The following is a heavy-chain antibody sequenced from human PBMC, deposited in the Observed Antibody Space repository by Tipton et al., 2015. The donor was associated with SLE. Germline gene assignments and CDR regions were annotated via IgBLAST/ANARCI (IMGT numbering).Heavy chain of an antibody. CDR2: IYHSGST. D-gene: IGHD7-27*01. J-gene: IGHJ4*02. CDR1: GYSISSGYY. V-gene: IGHV4-38-2*02. Sequence: LRLSCSASGYSISSGYYWGWIRQPPGKGLEWIGSIYHSGSTYYNPSLKSRVTISVDTSKNQFSLKLSSVTAADTAVYYCARVSSWGSGYFDYWGQGTLVTVSS. CDR3: ARVSSWGSGYFDY.